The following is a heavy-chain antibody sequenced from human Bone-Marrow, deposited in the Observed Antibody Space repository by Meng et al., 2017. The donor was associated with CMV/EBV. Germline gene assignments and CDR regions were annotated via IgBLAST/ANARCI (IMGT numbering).Heavy chain of an antibody. J-gene: IGHJ6*02. CDR2: ISYDGSNK. V-gene: IGHV3-30*19. CDR1: GITFSNHG. Sequence: GESLKISCAASGITFSNHGMHWVRQAPGQGLEWVAVISYDGSNKYYADSVKGRFTISRDNSKNTLYLQMNSLRAEHTAVFYGARELVIPTNDASRHYGMDVWGQGTTVTVSS. CDR3: ARELVIPTNDASRHYGMDV. D-gene: IGHD2-2*01.